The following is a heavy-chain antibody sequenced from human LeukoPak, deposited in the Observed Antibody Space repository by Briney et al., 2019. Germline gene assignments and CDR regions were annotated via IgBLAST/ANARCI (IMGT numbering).Heavy chain of an antibody. CDR2: ISAYNGDT. D-gene: IGHD2-21*02. Sequence: GASVKVSCKASGYTFTTYGISWVRQAAGQGREWMGWISAYNGDTNYAQKLQGRVTMTTDTSSSTAYMELRSLRSDDTALYYCATDVASCSETNCYSWGQGTLVTVSS. V-gene: IGHV1-18*01. J-gene: IGHJ4*01. CDR1: GYTFTTYG. CDR3: ATDVASCSETNCYS.